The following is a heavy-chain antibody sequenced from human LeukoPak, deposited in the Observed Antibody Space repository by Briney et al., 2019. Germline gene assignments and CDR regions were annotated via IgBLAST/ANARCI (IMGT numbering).Heavy chain of an antibody. CDR2: ISGSGYTT. CDR1: GFTFNKYA. D-gene: IGHD3-3*01. CDR3: AKHFNYDFWSGYPSLQYYFDY. V-gene: IGHV3-23*01. Sequence: GGSLRLSCAASGFTFNKYALSWVRQAPGKGLEWVSVISGSGYTTNYGDSVKGRFIISRDKSKNTVHLQMNSLRAEDTAVYYCAKHFNYDFWSGYPSLQYYFDYWGQGTLVTVSS. J-gene: IGHJ4*02.